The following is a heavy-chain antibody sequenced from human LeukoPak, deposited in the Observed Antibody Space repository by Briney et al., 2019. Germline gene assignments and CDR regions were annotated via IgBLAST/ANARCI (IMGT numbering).Heavy chain of an antibody. J-gene: IGHJ4*02. CDR3: AREIHGTPAFDY. Sequence: SETLSLTCAVSGYSISSGYYWGWIRQRPGNGLEWIGSIYHSGSTYYNPSLKSRVTISVDTSKNQFSLKLSSVTAADTAVYYCAREIHGTPAFDYWGQGTLVTVSS. CDR2: IYHSGST. D-gene: IGHD1-1*01. CDR1: GYSISSGYY. V-gene: IGHV4-38-2*02.